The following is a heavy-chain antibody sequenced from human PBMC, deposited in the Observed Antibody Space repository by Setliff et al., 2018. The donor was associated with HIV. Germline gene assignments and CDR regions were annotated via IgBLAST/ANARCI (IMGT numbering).Heavy chain of an antibody. Sequence: SETLSLTCTVSGGSISSYYWSWIRQPPGKGLEWIGTIYYSGTTYYNPSVKSRVTISVDTSKNQFSLEMSSLTAADTAVYYCAITLVGVTTEMYWGQGTLVTVSS. D-gene: IGHD2-21*02. CDR2: IYYSGTT. V-gene: IGHV4-59*04. CDR3: AITLVGVTTEMY. J-gene: IGHJ4*02. CDR1: GGSISSYY.